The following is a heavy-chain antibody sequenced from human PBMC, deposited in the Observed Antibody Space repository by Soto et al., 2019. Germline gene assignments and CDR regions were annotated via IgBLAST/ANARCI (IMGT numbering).Heavy chain of an antibody. Sequence: SETLSLTCTVSGGSVSSGSYYWSWIRQPPGKGLEWIGYIYYSGSTNYNPSLKSRVTISVDTSKNQFSLKLSSVTAADTAVYYCARDQNDFWSGYHGSYYYGMDVWGQGTTVTVSS. V-gene: IGHV4-61*01. CDR2: IYYSGST. J-gene: IGHJ6*02. CDR1: GGSVSSGSYY. CDR3: ARDQNDFWSGYHGSYYYGMDV. D-gene: IGHD3-3*01.